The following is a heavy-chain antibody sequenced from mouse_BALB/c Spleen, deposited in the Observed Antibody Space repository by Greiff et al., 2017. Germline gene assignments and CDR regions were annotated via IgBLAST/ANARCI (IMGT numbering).Heavy chain of an antibody. D-gene: IGHD1-3*01. CDR3: TRSRGKDYYFDY. CDR2: IYPGSGST. V-gene: IGHV1S22*01. Sequence: LQQPGSELVRPGASVKLSCKASGYTFTSYWMHWVKQRPGQGLEWIGNIYPGSGSTNYDEKFKSKATLTVDTSSSTAHMQLSSLTSEDSAVYYCTRSRGKDYYFDYWGQGTTLTVSS. J-gene: IGHJ2*01. CDR1: GYTFTSYW.